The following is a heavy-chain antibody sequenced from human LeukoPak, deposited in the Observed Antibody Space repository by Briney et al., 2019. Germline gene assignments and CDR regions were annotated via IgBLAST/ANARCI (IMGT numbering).Heavy chain of an antibody. J-gene: IGHJ4*02. V-gene: IGHV4-59*11. CDR3: ARRSGVLDSRDSRYHFDH. Sequence: ETLSLTCIVSSGSISSHYWSWIRQPPGKGLEYIGYIYYSGSTDYNPSLKSRVTISLDTSKNQFSLNLSSVTAADTAVYYCARRSGVLDSRDSRYHFDHWGQGTLVTVSS. D-gene: IGHD3-22*01. CDR2: IYYSGST. CDR1: SGSISSHY.